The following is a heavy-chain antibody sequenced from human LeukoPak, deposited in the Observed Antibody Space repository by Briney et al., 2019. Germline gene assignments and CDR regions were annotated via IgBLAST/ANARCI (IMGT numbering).Heavy chain of an antibody. CDR1: GFTFSSYG. D-gene: IGHD2-2*01. CDR3: AKDVPAAYFDY. Sequence: GGSLRLSCAASGFTFSSYGMHWVRQAPGKGLDWVAFIRSDGSTKYYADSVKGRFTISRDNSKNTLYLQMNSLRAEDTAVYYCAKDVPAAYFDYWGQGTLVTVSS. V-gene: IGHV3-30*02. CDR2: IRSDGSTK. J-gene: IGHJ4*02.